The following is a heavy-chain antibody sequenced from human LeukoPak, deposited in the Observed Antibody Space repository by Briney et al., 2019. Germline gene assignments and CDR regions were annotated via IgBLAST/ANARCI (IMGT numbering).Heavy chain of an antibody. V-gene: IGHV5-51*01. CDR1: GYSFTSYW. J-gene: IGHJ5*01. CDR3: ARRIAVASANWFDS. Sequence: GEFLKISCKGSGYSFTSYWIGWVRQMPGKGLEWKGIIYPGDSDTRYSTSFQGQVTISADKSISTAYLQWSSLKASDTAMYYCARRIAVASANWFDSWGQGTLVTVSS. D-gene: IGHD6-19*01. CDR2: IYPGDSDT.